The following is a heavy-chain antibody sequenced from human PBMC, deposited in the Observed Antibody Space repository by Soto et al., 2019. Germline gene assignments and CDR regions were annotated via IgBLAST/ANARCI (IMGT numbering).Heavy chain of an antibody. CDR1: GCTFTGYY. Sequence: ASVKVSCKASGCTFTGYYIHWVRQAPGQGLEWMGWISPKSGGTDYQQNFQGRVTMTRDSSITTVYMELSSLRSDDTAVYYCARANSGDDDEFDYWGQGTPVTVSS. CDR2: ISPKSGGT. D-gene: IGHD5-12*01. V-gene: IGHV1-2*02. J-gene: IGHJ4*02. CDR3: ARANSGDDDEFDY.